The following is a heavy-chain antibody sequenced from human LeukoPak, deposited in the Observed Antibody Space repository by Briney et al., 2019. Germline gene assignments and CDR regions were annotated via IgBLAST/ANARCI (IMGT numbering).Heavy chain of an antibody. Sequence: GGSLRLSCVASGFTFSTYAMSWVRLAPGKRLQWFSGISGDGGGTYYADSVKGRFTISRDNSKNTLFLQMKTLRDEDTARYYCAKGGPWSSGWSVFDSWGRGTLVTVSS. CDR1: GFTFSTYA. V-gene: IGHV3-23*01. J-gene: IGHJ4*02. CDR2: ISGDGGGT. D-gene: IGHD6-19*01. CDR3: AKGGPWSSGWSVFDS.